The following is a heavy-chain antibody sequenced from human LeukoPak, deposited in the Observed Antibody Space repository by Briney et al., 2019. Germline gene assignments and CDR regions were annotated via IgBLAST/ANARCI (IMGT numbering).Heavy chain of an antibody. CDR1: GFTFSSYS. Sequence: PGGSLRLSCAASGFTFSSYSMNWVRQAPGKGLEWVSYISSSGSTIYYADSVKGRFTISRDNAKNSLYLQMNSLRAEDTAVYYCARDSLWFGELLPYDYWGQGTLVTVSS. V-gene: IGHV3-48*04. CDR2: ISSSGSTI. D-gene: IGHD3-10*01. J-gene: IGHJ4*02. CDR3: ARDSLWFGELLPYDY.